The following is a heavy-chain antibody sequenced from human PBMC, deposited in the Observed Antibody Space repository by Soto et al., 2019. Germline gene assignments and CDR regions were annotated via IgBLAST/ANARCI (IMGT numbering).Heavy chain of an antibody. CDR3: ARADCTGAYCYSWPFNYGVDG. CDR1: GFTFNTDG. D-gene: IGHD2-15*01. CDR2: IWYDGSNK. J-gene: IGHJ6*02. V-gene: IGHV3-33*08. Sequence: QVQLVESGGGVVQPGGSLRLSCTTSGFTFNTDGMHWVRQAPGKGLEWVAIIWYDGSNKYYADSVKGRFTISRDNSRNTLYLQMNSLRAADTALYYCARADCTGAYCYSWPFNYGVDGWGQGTTGTVSS.